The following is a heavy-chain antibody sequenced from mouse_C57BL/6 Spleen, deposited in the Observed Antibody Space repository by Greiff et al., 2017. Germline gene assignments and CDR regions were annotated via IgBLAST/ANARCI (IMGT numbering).Heavy chain of an antibody. CDR2: ISSGGSYT. V-gene: IGHV5-6*01. Sequence: EVQRVESGGDLVKPGGSLKLSCAASGFTFSSYGMSWVRQTPDKRLEWVATISSGGSYTYYPDSVKGRFTISRDNAKNTLYLQMSSLKSEDTAMYYCARRGTTAYFDYWGQGTTLTVSS. J-gene: IGHJ2*01. CDR1: GFTFSSYG. D-gene: IGHD1-2*01. CDR3: ARRGTTAYFDY.